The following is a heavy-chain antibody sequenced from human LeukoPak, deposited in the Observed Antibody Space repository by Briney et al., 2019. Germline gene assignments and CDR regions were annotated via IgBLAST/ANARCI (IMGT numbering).Heavy chain of an antibody. Sequence: SETLSLTCTVSGGSISSSSYYWGWIRQPPGKGLEWIGSIYYSGSTYYNPSLKSRVTISVDTSKNQFSLKLSSVTAADTAVYYCARDDGRTSPGYNWFDPWGQGTLVTVSS. CDR2: IYYSGST. CDR3: ARDDGRTSPGYNWFDP. J-gene: IGHJ5*02. CDR1: GGSISSSSYY. D-gene: IGHD1-14*01. V-gene: IGHV4-39*07.